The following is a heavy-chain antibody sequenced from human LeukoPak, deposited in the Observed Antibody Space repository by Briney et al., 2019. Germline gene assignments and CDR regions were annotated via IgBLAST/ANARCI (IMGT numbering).Heavy chain of an antibody. V-gene: IGHV4-59*08. CDR3: ARLMRVAARPFDY. CDR2: IYDSGST. CDR1: GGSIGSNH. D-gene: IGHD6-6*01. J-gene: IGHJ4*02. Sequence: PSETLSLTCIVSGGSIGSNHWSWIRHPPGKGLEWMGHIYDSGSTNCNPSLESRVTISVDTSKNQFSLKLSSVTAADTAVYYCARLMRVAARPFDYWGQGTLVTVSS.